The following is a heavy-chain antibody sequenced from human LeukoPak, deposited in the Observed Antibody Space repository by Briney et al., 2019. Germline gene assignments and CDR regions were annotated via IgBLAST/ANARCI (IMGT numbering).Heavy chain of an antibody. J-gene: IGHJ4*02. V-gene: IGHV4-39*01. Sequence: PSETLSLTCTVSGGSISSSSYYLGWIRQPPGKGLEWIGSIYYSGSTYYNPSLKSRVTISVDTSKNQISLKLSSVTAADTAVYYCARHGDGYCSSTSSLESSNFDYWGQGPLVTVSS. CDR2: IYYSGST. D-gene: IGHD2-2*01. CDR3: ARHGDGYCSSTSSLESSNFDY. CDR1: GGSISSSSYY.